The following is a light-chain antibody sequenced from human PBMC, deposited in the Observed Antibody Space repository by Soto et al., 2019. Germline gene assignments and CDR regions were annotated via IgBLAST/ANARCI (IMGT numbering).Light chain of an antibody. CDR2: GNN. J-gene: IGLJ1*01. V-gene: IGLV1-40*01. Sequence: QSVLAQPPSVSGAPGQRVTISCTGSSSNFGSGYDVQWYQQLPGRAHKFLISGNNDRPSGLPDRFSASKSGTSASLAITGLQAEDEADYYCQTYDTSLSAYVFGTGTKVTVL. CDR3: QTYDTSLSAYV. CDR1: SSNFGSGYD.